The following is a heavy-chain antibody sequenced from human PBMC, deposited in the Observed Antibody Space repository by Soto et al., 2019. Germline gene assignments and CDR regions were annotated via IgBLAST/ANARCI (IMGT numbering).Heavy chain of an antibody. D-gene: IGHD3-16*01. V-gene: IGHV4-31*03. J-gene: IGHJ4*02. CDR2: IYYSGST. Sequence: QVQLLESGPGLVKPSQTLSLTCTVSGGSISSGGYYWRWIRQHPGKGLEWIGYIYYSGSTYYHPSLKSRITISVDTSKNQFSLKLSSVTAADTAVYYCARGPGIMAKIDYWGQGTLVTVSS. CDR1: GGSISSGGYY. CDR3: ARGPGIMAKIDY.